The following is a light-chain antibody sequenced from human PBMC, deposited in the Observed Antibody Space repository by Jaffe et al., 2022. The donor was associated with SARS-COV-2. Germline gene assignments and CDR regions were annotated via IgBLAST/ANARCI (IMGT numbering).Light chain of an antibody. CDR2: AAS. V-gene: IGKV1-39*01. CDR1: QRISNF. Sequence: DIQMTQSPSSLSASVGDRVTITCRTSQRISNFLNWYQQKPGKAPKLLIYAASSLEGGVPSRFSGGGSETDFTLTISSLQPEDFATYYCQQTYSTPPLTFGGGTKVEI. CDR3: QQTYSTPPLT. J-gene: IGKJ4*01.